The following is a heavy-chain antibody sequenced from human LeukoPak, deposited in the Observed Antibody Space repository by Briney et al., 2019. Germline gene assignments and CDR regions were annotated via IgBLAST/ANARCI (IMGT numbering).Heavy chain of an antibody. V-gene: IGHV1-18*01. CDR1: GYPFSAYG. CDR3: ARAGGSSWYGGAYFDY. Sequence: ASVKVSCKTSGYPFSAYGLAWVRQAPGQGLEWTGWINAYNVNTNYAENLQGRVTFTTDTSTSTAYMEMRSLRSDDTAVYYCARAGGSSWYGGAYFDYWGQGTLVTVSS. CDR2: INAYNVNT. D-gene: IGHD6-13*01. J-gene: IGHJ4*02.